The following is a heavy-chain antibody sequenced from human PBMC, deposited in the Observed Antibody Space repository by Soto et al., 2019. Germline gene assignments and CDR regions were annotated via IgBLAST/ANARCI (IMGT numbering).Heavy chain of an antibody. CDR1: GFTFSDYA. Sequence: EVVLLQSGGDLVQPGGSLRLSCAASGFTFSDYAMTWVRQAPGKGLEWVSDISDGDGDTHYADSVRGRFVISRDNSKNTLFLEMYSLRAEDAAVYYCAKGRTYFDFWGQGSLVTVSS. J-gene: IGHJ4*02. V-gene: IGHV3-23*01. CDR3: AKGRTYFDF. CDR2: ISDGDGDT.